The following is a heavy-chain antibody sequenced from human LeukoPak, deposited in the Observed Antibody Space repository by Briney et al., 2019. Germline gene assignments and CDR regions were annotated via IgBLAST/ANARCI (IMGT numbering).Heavy chain of an antibody. V-gene: IGHV1-69*13. Sequence: SVKVSCTASGGTFSSYAISWVRQAPGQGLEWMGGIIPIFGTANYAQKFQGRVTITADESTSTAYMELSSLRSEDTAVYYCARASPPVEMATISFDPWGQGTLVTVSS. D-gene: IGHD5-24*01. J-gene: IGHJ5*02. CDR2: IIPIFGTA. CDR3: ARASPPVEMATISFDP. CDR1: GGTFSSYA.